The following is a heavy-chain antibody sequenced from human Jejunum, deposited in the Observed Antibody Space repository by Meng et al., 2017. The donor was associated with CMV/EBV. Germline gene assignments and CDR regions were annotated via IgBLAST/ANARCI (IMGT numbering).Heavy chain of an antibody. CDR3: ARGPGASTREGFDY. V-gene: IGHV4-4*07. CDR2: FYSSDTY. D-gene: IGHD1-26*01. Sequence: VQMQWSGQGWVKPCENMSLTCPLAGGSVNNYYWSWIRQSAGKGLEWIGRFYSSDTYNYHPSLDSRVTMSLDTSKNQFSLNLRSVTAADKAKYYCARGPGASTREGFDYWGLGTLVTVSS. CDR1: GGSVNNYY. J-gene: IGHJ4*02.